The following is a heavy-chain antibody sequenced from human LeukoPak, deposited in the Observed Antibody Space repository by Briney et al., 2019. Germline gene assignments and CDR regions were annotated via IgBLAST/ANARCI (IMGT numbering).Heavy chain of an antibody. V-gene: IGHV4-34*01. J-gene: IGHJ4*02. CDR3: ARIARKDTIFRPKYYFDY. CDR1: GGSFSGYY. D-gene: IGHD3-3*01. CDR2: INHSGST. Sequence: SETLSLTCAVYGGSFSGYYWSWIRQPPGKGLEWIGEINHSGSTNYNPSLKGRVTISVDTSKNQFSLKLSSVTAADTAVYYCARIARKDTIFRPKYYFDYWGQGTLVTVSP.